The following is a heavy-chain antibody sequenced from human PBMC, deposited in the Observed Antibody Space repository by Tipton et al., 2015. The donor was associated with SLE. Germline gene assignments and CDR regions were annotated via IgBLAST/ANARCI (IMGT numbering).Heavy chain of an antibody. D-gene: IGHD6-19*01. J-gene: IGHJ4*02. Sequence: QLVQSGAEVKKPGASVKVSCKASGYSFSSYDMNWVRQATGQGLEWMGWVSPNSGNSASAQKLQGRITMTTDASMSPAYMELSSLTAEDTAVYFCARGNAVAGDYWGQGTLVTVSS. CDR3: ARGNAVAGDY. CDR2: VSPNSGNS. CDR1: GYSFSSYD. V-gene: IGHV1-8*02.